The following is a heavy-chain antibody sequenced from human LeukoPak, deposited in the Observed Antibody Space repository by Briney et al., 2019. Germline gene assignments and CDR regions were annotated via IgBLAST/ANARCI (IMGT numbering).Heavy chain of an antibody. CDR1: GGSFSGYY. V-gene: IGHV4-34*01. D-gene: IGHD3-3*01. J-gene: IGHJ5*02. CDR2: INHSGST. CDR3: ARAPLRFLRPYNWFDP. Sequence: SETLSLTCAVYGGSFSGYYWSWIRQPPGKGLEWIGEINHSGSTNYNPSLKSRVTISVDTSKNQFFLKLSSVTAADTAVYYCARAPLRFLRPYNWFDPWGQGTLVTVSS.